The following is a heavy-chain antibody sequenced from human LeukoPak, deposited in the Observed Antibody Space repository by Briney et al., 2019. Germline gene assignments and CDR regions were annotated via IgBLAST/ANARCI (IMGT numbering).Heavy chain of an antibody. J-gene: IGHJ4*02. CDR2: ISYDGSNK. CDR3: ARTHGVGATPYYFDY. Sequence: GRPLRLSCAASGFTFSSYAMHWVRQAPGKGLEWVAVISYDGSNKYYADSVKGRFTISRDNSKNTLYLQMNSLRAEDTAVYYCARTHGVGATPYYFDYWGQGTLVTVSS. V-gene: IGHV3-30*01. D-gene: IGHD1-26*01. CDR1: GFTFSSYA.